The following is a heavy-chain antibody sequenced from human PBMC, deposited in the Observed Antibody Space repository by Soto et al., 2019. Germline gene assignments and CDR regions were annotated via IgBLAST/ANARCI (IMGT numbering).Heavy chain of an antibody. CDR2: IYYSGST. CDR1: GGSISSGGYY. Sequence: SETLSLTCTVSGGSISSGGYYWSWIRQHPGKGLEWIGYIYYSGSTYYNSSYKSGVTISVATSKNLFSLKLSFVIAADTALFYFASSRLYSTSWYDYYGMDVWGQGTTVTVSS. J-gene: IGHJ6*02. V-gene: IGHV4-31*03. D-gene: IGHD6-13*01. CDR3: ASSRLYSTSWYDYYGMDV.